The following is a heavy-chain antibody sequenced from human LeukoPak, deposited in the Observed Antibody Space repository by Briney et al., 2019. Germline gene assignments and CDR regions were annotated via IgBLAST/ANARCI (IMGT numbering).Heavy chain of an antibody. CDR3: TRDPRHKYGNFDN. V-gene: IGHV1-18*01. J-gene: IGHJ4*02. Sequence: GASVKVSCKASGYNFATYGISWVRQAPGQGLEWMGWIAPYNDNANSAQKFQGRLSMTADTSTSTASMELRSLRSDDTAVYYCTRDPRHKYGNFDNWGQGTLDTVSS. D-gene: IGHD2/OR15-2a*01. CDR1: GYNFATYG. CDR2: IAPYNDNA.